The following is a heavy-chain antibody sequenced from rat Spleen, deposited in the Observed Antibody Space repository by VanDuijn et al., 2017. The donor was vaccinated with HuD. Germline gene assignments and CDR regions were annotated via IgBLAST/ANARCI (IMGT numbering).Heavy chain of an antibody. Sequence: EVQLVESGGGLVQPERSLKLSCAASGFTFSDYNMAWVRQAPKKGLEWVASINPGGGNIYYRDSVKGRFTISRDNARNTQYLQMDSLRSEDTATYYCARIYGLSYYFDDWGQGVMVTVSS. D-gene: IGHD1-6*01. CDR3: ARIYGLSYYFDD. J-gene: IGHJ2*01. CDR2: INPGGGNI. CDR1: GFTFSDYN. V-gene: IGHV5S23*01.